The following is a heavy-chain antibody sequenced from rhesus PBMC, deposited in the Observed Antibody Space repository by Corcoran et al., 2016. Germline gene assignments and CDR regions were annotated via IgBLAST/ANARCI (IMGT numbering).Heavy chain of an antibody. CDR3: ATKY. J-gene: IGHJ4*01. CDR2: IYPGDCET. V-gene: IGHV5S1*01. CDR1: GYSFTSSW. Sequence: EVQLVQSGAEVKRPGESLRISCKTSGYSFTSSWISWGRQRPGKGLEWMGSIYPGDCETRYNPSCQGNVTISADKSISTTYLQWSSLKASDTATYYCATKYWGQGVLVTVSS.